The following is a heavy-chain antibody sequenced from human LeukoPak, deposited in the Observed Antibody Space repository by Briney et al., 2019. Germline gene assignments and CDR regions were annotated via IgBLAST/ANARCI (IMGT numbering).Heavy chain of an antibody. CDR3: TTRGGDTLMRTEAFDY. Sequence: GASVKVSCKTSGYTFTGYFINWVRQAPGQGLEWMGWMNPDSGGTNYAQKFKGRVTMTRDTSINTAYMDLRRLTSDDTAIYYCTTRGGDTLMRTEAFDYWGLGTLVTVSS. CDR2: MNPDSGGT. V-gene: IGHV1-2*02. D-gene: IGHD3-16*01. CDR1: GYTFTGYF. J-gene: IGHJ4*02.